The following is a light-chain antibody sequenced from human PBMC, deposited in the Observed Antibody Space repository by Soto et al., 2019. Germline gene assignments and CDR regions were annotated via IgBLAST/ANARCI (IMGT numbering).Light chain of an antibody. CDR2: DAS. J-gene: IGKJ1*01. CDR3: QQYYDSPRT. V-gene: IGKV1-5*01. CDR1: QSISSW. Sequence: DIQMTQSPSTLPASVGDRVTITCRASQSISSWLAWYQQKPGKAPKLLIYDASSLESGVPSRFSGSGSGTEFTLTISSLQSEDFATYYCQQYYDSPRTFGQGTKVDIK.